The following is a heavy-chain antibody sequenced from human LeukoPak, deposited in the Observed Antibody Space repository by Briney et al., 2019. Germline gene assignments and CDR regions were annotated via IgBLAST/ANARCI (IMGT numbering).Heavy chain of an antibody. Sequence: GGSLRLSCAASGFTFRSYGMHWVRQAPGKGLEWVSVIYSGGSTYYADSVKGRFTISRDNSKNTLYLQMNSLRAEDTAVYYCARRAGAYSHPYDYWGQGTLVTVSS. V-gene: IGHV3-53*01. CDR2: IYSGGST. D-gene: IGHD4/OR15-4a*01. CDR3: ARRAGAYSHPYDY. CDR1: GFTFRSYG. J-gene: IGHJ4*02.